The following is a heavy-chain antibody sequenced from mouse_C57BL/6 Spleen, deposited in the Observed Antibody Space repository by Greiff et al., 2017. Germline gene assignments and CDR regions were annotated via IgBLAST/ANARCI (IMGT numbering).Heavy chain of an antibody. CDR1: GYTFTSYW. D-gene: IGHD1-1*01. J-gene: IGHJ4*01. V-gene: IGHV1-61*01. CDR2: IYPSDSET. Sequence: VQLQQPGAELVRPGSSVKLSCKASGYTFTSYWMDWVKQRPGQGLEWIGNIYPSDSETNYNQKFKDKATLTVDKSSSTAYMQLSSLTSEDSAVYYCARGTTVVAYYAMDDWGQGTSVTVSS. CDR3: ARGTTVVAYYAMDD.